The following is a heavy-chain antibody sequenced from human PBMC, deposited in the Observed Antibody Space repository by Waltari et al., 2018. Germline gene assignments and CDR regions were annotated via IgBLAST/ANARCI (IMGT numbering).Heavy chain of an antibody. CDR3: ARETSYNFDY. CDR2: ISSSSSTI. J-gene: IGHJ4*02. V-gene: IGHV3-48*04. D-gene: IGHD2-2*01. Sequence: EVQLVESGGGLVQPGGSLRLSCAASGFTFSSYSMNWVRQAPGKGREWVSYISSSSSTIYYADSVKCRFTISRDNAKNSLYLQMNSLRAEDTAVYYCARETSYNFDYWGQGTLVTVSS. CDR1: GFTFSSYS.